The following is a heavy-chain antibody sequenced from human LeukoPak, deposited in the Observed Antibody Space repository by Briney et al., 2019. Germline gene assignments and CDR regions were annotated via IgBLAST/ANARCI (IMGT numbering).Heavy chain of an antibody. J-gene: IGHJ4*02. CDR1: GFTFSSYS. CDR2: ISSSSSYI. V-gene: IGHV3-21*01. CDR3: ARDQNNWNEKDY. D-gene: IGHD1-1*01. Sequence: GGSLRLSCAASGFTFSSYSMNWVRQAPGKGLEWVSSISSSSSYIYYADSVKGRFTISRDNAKNSLYLQVNSLRAEDTAVYYCARDQNNWNEKDYWGQGTLVTVSS.